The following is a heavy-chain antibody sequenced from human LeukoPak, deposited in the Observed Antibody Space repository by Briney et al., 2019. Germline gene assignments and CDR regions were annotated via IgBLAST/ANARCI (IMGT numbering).Heavy chain of an antibody. CDR3: VRGLPEGDNILDY. V-gene: IGHV4-61*02. D-gene: IGHD2-21*01. Sequence: SETLSLTCTVSGGSISSSSYYWTWIRLPAGKGLEWIGRISTSGSTNYNPSLKSRVTISIDTSKNQFSLKLNSVTAADTAVYYCVRGLPEGDNILDYWGQGTLVTVSS. CDR2: ISTSGST. CDR1: GGSISSSSYY. J-gene: IGHJ4*02.